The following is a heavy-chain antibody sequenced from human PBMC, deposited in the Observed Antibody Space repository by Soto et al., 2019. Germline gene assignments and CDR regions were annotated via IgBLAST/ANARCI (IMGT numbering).Heavy chain of an antibody. J-gene: IGHJ5*02. Sequence: SETLSLTCAVYGGSFSGYYWSWIRQPPGKGLEWIGEINHSGSTNYNPSLKSRVTISVDTSKNQFSLKLGSVTAADTAVYYCARVGGYTARSYYYGSGSYAPPANWFDPWGQGTLVTVSS. V-gene: IGHV4-34*01. CDR1: GGSFSGYY. D-gene: IGHD3-10*01. CDR2: INHSGST. CDR3: ARVGGYTARSYYYGSGSYAPPANWFDP.